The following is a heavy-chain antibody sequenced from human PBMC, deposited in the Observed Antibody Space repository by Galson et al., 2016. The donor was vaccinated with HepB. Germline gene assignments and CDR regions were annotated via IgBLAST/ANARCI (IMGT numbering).Heavy chain of an antibody. CDR2: ISGSADSR. J-gene: IGHJ1*01. D-gene: IGHD2-15*01. CDR3: ARANIIMVTLGVFLDT. V-gene: IGHV3-11*01. CDR1: GFTFSHYF. Sequence: SLRLSCAASGFTFSHYFVSWIRQAPGKGLEWVSYISGSADSRRYADSVKGRSTISRDNSKNSLYLQMNNLRADDTAVYYCARANIIMVTLGVFLDTWGQGTLVTVSS.